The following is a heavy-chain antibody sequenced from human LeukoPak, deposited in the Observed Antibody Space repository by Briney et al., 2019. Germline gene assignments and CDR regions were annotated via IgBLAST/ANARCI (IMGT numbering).Heavy chain of an antibody. CDR3: ARTHQPSSGYYY. J-gene: IGHJ4*02. CDR1: GGSFSGYY. CDR2: INHSGST. D-gene: IGHD3-22*01. Sequence: TPSETLSLTCAVYGGSFSGYYWSWIRRPPGKGLEWIGEINHSGSTNYNPSLKSRVTISVDTSKNQFSLKLSSVTAADTAVYYCARTHQPSSGYYYWGQGTLVTVSS. V-gene: IGHV4-34*01.